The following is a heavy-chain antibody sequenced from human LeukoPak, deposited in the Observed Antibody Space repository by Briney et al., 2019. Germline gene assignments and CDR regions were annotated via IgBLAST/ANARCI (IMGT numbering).Heavy chain of an antibody. V-gene: IGHV1-69*13. J-gene: IGHJ4*02. CDR3: ARSLSSGAMRGYFDY. Sequence: SVKVSCKASGGTFSSYAISWVRQAPGQGLDWMGGIIPIFGTANYAQKFQGRVTITADESTSTAYMELSSLRSEDTAVYYCARSLSSGAMRGYFDYWGQGTLVTVSS. CDR2: IIPIFGTA. D-gene: IGHD2-2*01. CDR1: GGTFSSYA.